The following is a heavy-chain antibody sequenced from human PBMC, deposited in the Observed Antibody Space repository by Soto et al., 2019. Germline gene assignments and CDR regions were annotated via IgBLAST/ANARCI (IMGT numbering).Heavy chain of an antibody. CDR2: ISVSGHST. V-gene: IGHV3-23*01. J-gene: IGHJ6*02. Sequence: EVQLLESGGGLVQPGGSLRLSCAASGFTFSSYAMSWVRQAPGKGLEWVSGISVSGHSTYYADSVKGRFTISRDNFKNTLYLQMNSLRVEDTAVYYCAKDFDRGYSEIYGMDVWGQGTTVTVPS. CDR1: GFTFSSYA. CDR3: AKDFDRGYSEIYGMDV. D-gene: IGHD2-15*01.